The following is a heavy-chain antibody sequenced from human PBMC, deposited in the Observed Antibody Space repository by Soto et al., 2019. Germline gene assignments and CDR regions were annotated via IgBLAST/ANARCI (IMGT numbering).Heavy chain of an antibody. CDR3: VQTTGWPGFDF. CDR2: IYGGGTT. CDR1: GFTVSSKY. D-gene: IGHD6-19*01. J-gene: IGHJ4*02. Sequence: EVQLVESGGGLIQPGGSLRLSCAASGFTVSSKYMTWVRQPPGKGLEWVSVIYGGGTTYYADSVKGRFTISRDNSKNTLYLQMNSLRAEDTAVYYCVQTTGWPGFDFWGQGTLVTVSS. V-gene: IGHV3-53*01.